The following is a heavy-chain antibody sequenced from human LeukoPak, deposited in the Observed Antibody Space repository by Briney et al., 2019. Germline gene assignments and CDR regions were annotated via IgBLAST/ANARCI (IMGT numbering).Heavy chain of an antibody. J-gene: IGHJ4*02. Sequence: QPGGSLRLSCAASGFTFDDYAMHWVRQAPGKGLEWVSGISWNSGSIGYADSVKGRFTISRDNAKNSLYLQMNSLRAEDTALYYCAKGPEYSSLSHWGQGILVTVSS. CDR3: AKGPEYSSLSH. CDR2: ISWNSGSI. CDR1: GFTFDDYA. D-gene: IGHD6-6*01. V-gene: IGHV3-9*01.